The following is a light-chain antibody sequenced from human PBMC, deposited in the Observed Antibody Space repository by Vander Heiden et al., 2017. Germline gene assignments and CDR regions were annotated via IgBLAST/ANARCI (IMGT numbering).Light chain of an antibody. Sequence: QSALTQPTSVPGSPGQSITISCTGTSSDVGDYNLVSWYQKHPGKAPKLMIYEGDKRPSVVSNRFSGSKSGNTASLTISGLQADDGADYYCCSFTDTSTLLFGGGTTLTVL. CDR1: SSDVGDYNL. V-gene: IGLV2-23*01. CDR2: EGD. CDR3: CSFTDTSTLL. J-gene: IGLJ3*02.